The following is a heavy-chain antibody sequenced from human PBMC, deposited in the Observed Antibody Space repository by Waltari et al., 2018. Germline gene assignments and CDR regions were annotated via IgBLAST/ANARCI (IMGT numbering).Heavy chain of an antibody. V-gene: IGHV4-38-2*01. CDR2: IYGNSAST. Sequence: QVQLQESGPGLVMPSETLSLTCAVSGGSLSDSSYWNWIRQPPGKGLEWIGNIYGNSASTYYNPSLKSRVTISKDTSKNQFFLKLSSVTAADTAVYYCASDCSGIYCYDYWGQGVLVTVSS. CDR3: ASDCSGIYCYDY. CDR1: GGSLSDSSY. D-gene: IGHD2-15*01. J-gene: IGHJ4*02.